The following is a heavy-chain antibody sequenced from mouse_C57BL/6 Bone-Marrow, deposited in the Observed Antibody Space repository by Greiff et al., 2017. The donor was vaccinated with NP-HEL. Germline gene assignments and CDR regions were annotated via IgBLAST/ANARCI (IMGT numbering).Heavy chain of an antibody. V-gene: IGHV1-74*01. CDR2: IHPSDSDT. D-gene: IGHD2-1*01. CDR1: GYTFTSYW. Sequence: QVHVKQPGAELVKPGASVKVSCKASGYTFTSYWMHWVKQRPGQGLEWIGRIHPSDSDTNYNQKVKGKATLNVAHSSSTAYLPLRLLTSDVSPVFYGAIYYGNYVLYYYAKEDWGQGTTGTGAS. CDR3: AIYYGNYVLYYYAKED. J-gene: IGHJ4*01.